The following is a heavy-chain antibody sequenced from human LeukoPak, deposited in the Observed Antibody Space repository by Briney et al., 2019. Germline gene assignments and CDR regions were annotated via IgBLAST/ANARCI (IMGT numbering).Heavy chain of an antibody. V-gene: IGHV4-4*09. CDR1: GGSISSYY. D-gene: IGHD5-18*01. Sequence: KPSETLSLTCTVSGGSISSYYWSWIRQPPGKGLEWIGYIYTSGSTNYNPSLKSRVTISVDTSKNQFSLKLSSVTAADTAVYYCARHFYSYGFIFDYWGQGTLVTVSS. CDR3: ARHFYSYGFIFDY. J-gene: IGHJ4*02. CDR2: IYTSGST.